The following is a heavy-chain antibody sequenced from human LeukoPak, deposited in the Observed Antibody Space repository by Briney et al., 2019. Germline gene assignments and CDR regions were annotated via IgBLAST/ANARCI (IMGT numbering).Heavy chain of an antibody. CDR3: ARIPGRLRADYSYYYMDV. Sequence: GASVKVSCKASGYTFTSYGISWVRQAPGQGLEWMGWISAYNGNTNYAQKLQGRVTMTTDTSTSTAYMELRSLRSDDTAVYYCARIPGRLRADYSYYYMDVWGKGTTVTVSS. CDR2: ISAYNGNT. J-gene: IGHJ6*03. V-gene: IGHV1-18*01. CDR1: GYTFTSYG. D-gene: IGHD5-12*01.